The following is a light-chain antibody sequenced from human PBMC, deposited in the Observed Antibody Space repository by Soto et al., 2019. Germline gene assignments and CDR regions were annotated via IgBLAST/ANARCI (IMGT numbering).Light chain of an antibody. CDR2: YAS. V-gene: IGKV3-11*01. Sequence: EIVLTQSPSTLSLSPGERATLSCMASQSVSSYLAWFQQKPGQAPRLLIYYASNRAPGIPARFSGSGSGTGFTLTIRSLEPADFAVYYCQQRSNWPITFGQGTRLEIK. CDR1: QSVSSY. J-gene: IGKJ5*01. CDR3: QQRSNWPIT.